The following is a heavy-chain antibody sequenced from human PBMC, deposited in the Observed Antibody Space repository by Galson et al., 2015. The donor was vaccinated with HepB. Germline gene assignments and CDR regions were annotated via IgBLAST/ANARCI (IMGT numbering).Heavy chain of an antibody. CDR3: ARTAGRWEPYAFDI. CDR1: GYTFTSYG. J-gene: IGHJ3*02. CDR2: ISAYNGNT. V-gene: IGHV1-18*01. D-gene: IGHD1-26*01. Sequence: SVKVSCKASGYTFTSYGISWVRQAPGQGLEWMGWISAYNGNTNYAQKLQGRVTMTTDTSTSTAYMELRSLRSDDTAVYYCARTAGRWEPYAFDIWGQGTMVTVSS.